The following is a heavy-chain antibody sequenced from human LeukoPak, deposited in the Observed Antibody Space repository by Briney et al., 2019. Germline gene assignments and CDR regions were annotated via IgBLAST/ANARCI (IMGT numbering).Heavy chain of an antibody. D-gene: IGHD3-10*01. CDR1: GGSISNYY. Sequence: SETLSLTCTVSGGSISNYYWSWIRQPPGKGLEWIGYIYYSGSTNYNPSLKSRVTISVDTSKNQFSLKLSSVTAADTAVYYCAGSLWFGEFRADYGMDVWGQGTTVTVSS. J-gene: IGHJ6*02. V-gene: IGHV4-59*01. CDR3: AGSLWFGEFRADYGMDV. CDR2: IYYSGST.